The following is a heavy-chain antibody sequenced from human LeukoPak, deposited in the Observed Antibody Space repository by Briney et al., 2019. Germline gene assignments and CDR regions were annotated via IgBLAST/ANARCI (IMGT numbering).Heavy chain of an antibody. Sequence: GESLKISCKGSGYSFTSYWIGWVRQMPGKGLEWMGIIYPGDSDTRYSPSFQGQVTISADKSISTAYLQWSSLKASDTAMYYCARSTYYDILTGYYYYGMDVWGQGTMVTVSS. V-gene: IGHV5-51*01. D-gene: IGHD3-9*01. CDR1: GYSFTSYW. CDR3: ARSTYYDILTGYYYYGMDV. J-gene: IGHJ6*02. CDR2: IYPGDSDT.